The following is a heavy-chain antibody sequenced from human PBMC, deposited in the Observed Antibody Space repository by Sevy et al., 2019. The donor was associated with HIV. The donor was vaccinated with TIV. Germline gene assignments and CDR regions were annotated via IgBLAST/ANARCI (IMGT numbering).Heavy chain of an antibody. J-gene: IGHJ4*02. CDR3: ARHVYCSGGSCYSDY. D-gene: IGHD2-15*01. Sequence: GESLKISCKGSGYSFTSYWIGWVRQMPGKGLEWMGIIYPGDSDTRYSPSFQGQVTISADKSTSTAYLQWSSLKASDTAMYYCARHVYCSGGSCYSDYWGQGTLVTVSS. CDR1: GYSFTSYW. V-gene: IGHV5-51*01. CDR2: IYPGDSDT.